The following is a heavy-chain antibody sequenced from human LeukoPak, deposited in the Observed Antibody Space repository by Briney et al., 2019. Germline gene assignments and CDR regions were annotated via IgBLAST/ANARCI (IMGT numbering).Heavy chain of an antibody. CDR3: ATVLTKLGGFDP. CDR2: LDPEDGET. D-gene: IGHD3-10*01. CDR1: GYTLTELS. Sequence: ASVKVSCKVSGYTLTELSMHWVRQAPGKWLEWMGGLDPEDGETIYAQKFQGRVTMTEDTSTDTAYMELSSLRSEDTAVYYCATVLTKLGGFDPWGQGTLVTVSS. V-gene: IGHV1-24*01. J-gene: IGHJ5*02.